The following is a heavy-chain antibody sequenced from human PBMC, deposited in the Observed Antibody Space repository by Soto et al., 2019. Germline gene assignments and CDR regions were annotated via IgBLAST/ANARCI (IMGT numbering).Heavy chain of an antibody. J-gene: IGHJ4*02. D-gene: IGHD4-17*01. Sequence: SETLSLTCTVYGGSIRSYYWRWLRQPPGKGLEWIGNIYYSGSTNYNPSRKSRVTMSVDMSKNQVSLKLSSVTAADTAVYYCTRVGGYYGDYPNFDYWGQGALVNVS. V-gene: IGHV4-59*01. CDR3: TRVGGYYGDYPNFDY. CDR2: IYYSGST. CDR1: GGSIRSYY.